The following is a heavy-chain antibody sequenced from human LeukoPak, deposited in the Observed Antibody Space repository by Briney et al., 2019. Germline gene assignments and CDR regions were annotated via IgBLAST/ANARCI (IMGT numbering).Heavy chain of an antibody. Sequence: GASVKVSCKASGYTFTGYYLHWVRQAPGQGLEWMGWINPNSGGTNSAQKFQGRVTMTRDTSISTAYMELSRLRSDDTAVYYCARDAGYCSSTSCLGVLDYWGQGTLVTVSS. CDR1: GYTFTGYY. CDR2: INPNSGGT. CDR3: ARDAGYCSSTSCLGVLDY. D-gene: IGHD2-2*01. J-gene: IGHJ4*02. V-gene: IGHV1-2*02.